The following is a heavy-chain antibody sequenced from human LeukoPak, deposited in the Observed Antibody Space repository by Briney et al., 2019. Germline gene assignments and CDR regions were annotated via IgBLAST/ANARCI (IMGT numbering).Heavy chain of an antibody. Sequence: PGGSLRLSCAASGFTFSTYWMSWVRQAPGKGLELVANIKQDGSEKYYVDSVKGRFTISRGNAKNSLYLQVNSLRAEDTAVYYCARNQRRLDYWGQGTLVTVSS. J-gene: IGHJ4*02. CDR1: GFTFSTYW. V-gene: IGHV3-7*01. CDR3: ARNQRRLDY. D-gene: IGHD1-14*01. CDR2: IKQDGSEK.